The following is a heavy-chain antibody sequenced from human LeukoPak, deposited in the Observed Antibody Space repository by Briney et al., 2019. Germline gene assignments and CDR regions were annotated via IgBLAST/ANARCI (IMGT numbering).Heavy chain of an antibody. CDR3: ARSTYDILTALPRGAFDI. J-gene: IGHJ3*02. CDR2: IYYSGST. CDR1: GGSISSYY. D-gene: IGHD3-9*01. V-gene: IGHV4-59*01. Sequence: SETLSLTCTVSGGSISSYYWSWIPQPPGKGLEWIGYIYYSGSTNYNPSLKSRVTISVDTSKNQFSLKLSSVTAADTAVYYCARSTYDILTALPRGAFDIWGQGTMVTVSS.